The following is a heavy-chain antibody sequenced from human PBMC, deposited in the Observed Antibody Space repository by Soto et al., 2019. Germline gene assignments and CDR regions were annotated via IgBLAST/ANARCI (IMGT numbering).Heavy chain of an antibody. CDR2: IYYSGST. CDR1: VCSSSSVVYY. D-gene: IGHD4-17*01. CDR3: AKQTTVVTPFDY. V-gene: IGHV4-31*03. J-gene: IGHJ4*02. Sequence: ALSLPGTVSVCSSSSVVYYWSWINQHPGKGLEWIGYIYYSGSTYYNPSLKSRVTISVDTSKNQFSLKLSSVTAADTAVYYCAKQTTVVTPFDYWGQGTLVTVSS.